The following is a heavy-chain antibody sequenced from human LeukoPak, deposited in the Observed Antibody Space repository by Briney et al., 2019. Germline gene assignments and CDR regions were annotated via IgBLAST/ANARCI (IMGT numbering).Heavy chain of an antibody. D-gene: IGHD3-10*01. CDR2: IYTSGST. Sequence: SETLSLTCTVSGGSISSYYWSWIRQPAGKGLEWIGRIYTSGSTNYNPSLKSRVTISVDTSKNQFSLKLSSVTAADTAVYYCARFRRGVRGAVPYYYYMDVWGKGTTVTISS. V-gene: IGHV4-4*07. CDR1: GGSISSYY. J-gene: IGHJ6*03. CDR3: ARFRRGVRGAVPYYYYMDV.